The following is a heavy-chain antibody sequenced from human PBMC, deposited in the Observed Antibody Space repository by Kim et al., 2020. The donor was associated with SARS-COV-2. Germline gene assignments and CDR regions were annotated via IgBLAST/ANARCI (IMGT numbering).Heavy chain of an antibody. CDR2: INHSGRP. CDR3: ALVSGSGIFS. J-gene: IGHJ5*01. Sequence: SETLSLTCAVYGGSFSGYYWSWIRQPPGKGLEWIGEINHSGRPNYNPSLKLRVTISVDTSTNQFSLKLSSVTAADTAVYYCALVSGSGIFSLGHGTPATV. D-gene: IGHD3-10*01. V-gene: IGHV4-34*01. CDR1: GGSFSGYY.